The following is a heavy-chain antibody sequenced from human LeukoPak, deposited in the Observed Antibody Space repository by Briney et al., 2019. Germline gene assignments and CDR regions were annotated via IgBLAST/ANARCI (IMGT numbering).Heavy chain of an antibody. V-gene: IGHV3-7*03. J-gene: IGHJ5*02. CDR1: GFTFSRHW. CDR2: IKQDGSEM. CDR3: VRAVVVAASYRFDP. D-gene: IGHD2-15*01. Sequence: GGSLRLSCAASGFTFSRHWMYWVRQAPGKGLEWVANIKQDGSEMHYVDSVKGRSTISRDNANNSLYLQMNSLRAEDTAVYYCVRAVVVAASYRFDPWGQGTLVTVSS.